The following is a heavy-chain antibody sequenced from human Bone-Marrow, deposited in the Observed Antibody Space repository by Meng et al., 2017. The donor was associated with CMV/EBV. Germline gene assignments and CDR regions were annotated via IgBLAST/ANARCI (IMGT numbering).Heavy chain of an antibody. CDR2: ISTDGGGT. Sequence: KLSCKASGYTFTGYYMQWVRQAPGQGLGWMGWISTDGGGTGYAQKFQGRVTMTRDTSITTAYMELSRLRSDDTAVYYCARDQVNFDYWGQGTLVTVSS. CDR1: GYTFTGYY. D-gene: IGHD2-21*01. CDR3: ARDQVNFDY. J-gene: IGHJ4*02. V-gene: IGHV1-2*02.